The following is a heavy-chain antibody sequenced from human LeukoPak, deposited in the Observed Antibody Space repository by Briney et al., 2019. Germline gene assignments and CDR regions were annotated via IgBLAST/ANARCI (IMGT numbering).Heavy chain of an antibody. J-gene: IGHJ4*02. CDR3: ARDRDSSTWYSYFDY. CDR2: IYHSGST. CDR1: GGSISSGGYY. V-gene: IGHV4-30-2*01. D-gene: IGHD6-13*01. Sequence: SQTLSLTCTVSGGSISSGGYYWSWLRQPPGKGLEGIGYIYHSGSTYYNTSLKSRVTISVDGSKNQFSLKLSSVTAADTAVYYCARDRDSSTWYSYFDYWGQGTLVTVSS.